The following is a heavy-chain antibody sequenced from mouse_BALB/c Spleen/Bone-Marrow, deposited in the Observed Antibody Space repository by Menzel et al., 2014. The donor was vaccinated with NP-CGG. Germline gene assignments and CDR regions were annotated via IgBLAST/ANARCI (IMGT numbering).Heavy chain of an antibody. J-gene: IGHJ3*01. D-gene: IGHD1-2*01. Sequence: EVKLMESGGGLVQPGGSLQLSCAASGFDFSRYWMSWVRQAPGQGLEWIGEIHPDSRTINYTPSLKDKYSISRGNAKITLYLQMSKVRAEDTALYYCARQYDDGYFAYWGQGTLVTGSA. CDR1: GFDFSRYW. CDR2: IHPDSRTI. CDR3: ARQYDDGYFAY. V-gene: IGHV4-1*02.